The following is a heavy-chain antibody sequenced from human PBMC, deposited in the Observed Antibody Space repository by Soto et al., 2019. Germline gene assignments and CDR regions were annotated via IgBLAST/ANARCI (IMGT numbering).Heavy chain of an antibody. CDR2: IGGTDGDSDGVP. D-gene: IGHD7-27*01. CDR1: GFILNKYA. CDR3: VKRGRNWGAFDF. Sequence: VQLLESGGNLVQPGGSLRLSCVASGFILNKYAMSWVRQAPGKGLEWVSTIGGTDGDSDGVPWYEDSVKGRFTISRDSSANTLFLHMDNLRAENSALCYCVKRGRNWGAFDFWGQGTTVVVSS. V-gene: IGHV3-23*01. J-gene: IGHJ3*01.